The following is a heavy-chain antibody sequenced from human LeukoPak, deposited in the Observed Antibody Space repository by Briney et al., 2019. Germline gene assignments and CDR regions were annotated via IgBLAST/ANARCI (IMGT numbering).Heavy chain of an antibody. V-gene: IGHV1-2*02. CDR1: GYTFSGLY. CDR3: ARHPNWASL. CDR2: IDPKSGGT. J-gene: IGHJ4*02. D-gene: IGHD3-16*01. Sequence: GASVKVSCKASGYTFSGLYIHWVRQAPGQGLEWMGWIDPKSGGTNYAQKFQGRVTMTRDTSISTAYMELSRLRSDHTAVYYCARHPNWASLWGQGTLVTVSS.